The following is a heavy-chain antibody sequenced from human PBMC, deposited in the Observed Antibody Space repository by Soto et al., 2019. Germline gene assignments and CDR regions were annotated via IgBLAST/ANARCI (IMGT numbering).Heavy chain of an antibody. Sequence: SETLSLTCTVSGGSLSSDYCAWIRQPPGERLEWIGYIYYNGNTNYNSSLKSRVTISIDTSKNQFSLKLNSVTAADTAVYFCARLAYTSGFTFDYWGRGTLVTVSS. CDR2: IYYNGNT. V-gene: IGHV4-59*01. CDR1: GGSLSSDY. J-gene: IGHJ4*02. D-gene: IGHD5-18*01. CDR3: ARLAYTSGFTFDY.